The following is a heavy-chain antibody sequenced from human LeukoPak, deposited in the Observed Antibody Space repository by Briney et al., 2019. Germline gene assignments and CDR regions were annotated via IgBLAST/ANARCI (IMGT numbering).Heavy chain of an antibody. CDR3: ARGASHPFDY. D-gene: IGHD2-2*01. Sequence: GGSLRLSCAATGLSVSSNFMSWVRQAPGKGLEWVSVIYGGGSTYYADSVKGRFTISRDTPKNTLYLQMNSLGVEDTAVYYCARGASHPFDYWGQGTLVTVSS. CDR2: IYGGGST. CDR1: GLSVSSNF. J-gene: IGHJ4*02. V-gene: IGHV3-53*01.